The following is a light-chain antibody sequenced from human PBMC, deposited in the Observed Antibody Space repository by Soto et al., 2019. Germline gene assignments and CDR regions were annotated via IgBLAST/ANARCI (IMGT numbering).Light chain of an antibody. CDR1: SSDIGGYNY. V-gene: IGLV2-11*01. Sequence: QSALTQPRSVSGSPGQSVTISCTGTSSDIGGYNYVSWYQQHPGKAPKLMIYTVTKRPSGVPDRFSGSKSDNTASLTISGLQADDEADYYCCSYAGSSSYVFGTGTKLNVL. J-gene: IGLJ1*01. CDR3: CSYAGSSSYV. CDR2: TVT.